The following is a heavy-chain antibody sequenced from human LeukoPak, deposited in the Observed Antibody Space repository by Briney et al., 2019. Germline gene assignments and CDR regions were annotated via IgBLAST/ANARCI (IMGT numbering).Heavy chain of an antibody. Sequence: SETLSLTCTVSSGSISSHYWSWIRQPPGKGLEWIGYIYYTGSTNYNPSLKSRVTISVDTSKNQFSLNLSSVTAADTAVYYCARDRYFDLLSPWRAFEIWGRGTMVTVSS. CDR2: IYYTGST. CDR1: SGSISSHY. J-gene: IGHJ3*02. V-gene: IGHV4-59*11. D-gene: IGHD3-9*01. CDR3: ARDRYFDLLSPWRAFEI.